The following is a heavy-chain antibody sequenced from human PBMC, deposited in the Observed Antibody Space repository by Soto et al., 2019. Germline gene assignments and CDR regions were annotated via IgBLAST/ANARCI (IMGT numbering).Heavy chain of an antibody. V-gene: IGHV3-23*01. D-gene: IGHD5-18*01. CDR3: AKEDTAMVDYYYGMDV. CDR1: GFTFSSYA. J-gene: IGHJ6*02. CDR2: ISGSGGST. Sequence: GGSLRLSCAASGFTFSSYAMGWVRQAPGKGLEWVSAISGSGGSTYYADSVKGRFTISRDNSKNTLYLQMNSLRAEDTAVYFCAKEDTAMVDYYYGMDVWGQGTTVTVSS.